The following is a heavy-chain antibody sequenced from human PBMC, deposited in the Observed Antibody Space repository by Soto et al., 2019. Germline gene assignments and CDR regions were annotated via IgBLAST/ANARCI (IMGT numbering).Heavy chain of an antibody. CDR2: VNPNTGGT. CDR3: ARSVSTIGARLDY. V-gene: IGHV1-2*02. CDR1: GYIFTDFY. Sequence: QVQLVQSGAEVKRPGASVTVSCEASGYIFTDFYMHWVRQAPGQGLEYMGWVNPNTGGTKYAQKFQGRVIMTRETLLLRWLTSDDTAVYYCARSVSTIGARLDYWGQGTLVTVSS. D-gene: IGHD6-6*01. J-gene: IGHJ4*02.